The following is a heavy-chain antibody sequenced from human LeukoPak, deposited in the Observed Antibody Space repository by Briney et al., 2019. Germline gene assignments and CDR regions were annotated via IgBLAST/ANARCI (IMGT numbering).Heavy chain of an antibody. CDR3: AKDRRLAAFDY. CDR2: IGPSGTSI. D-gene: IGHD6-25*01. CDR1: GFTFSSYA. J-gene: IGHJ4*02. Sequence: GGSLRLSCAASGFTFSSYAMNWVRQAPGRGLEWVSYIGPSGTSIYYADSVKGRFTISRDNAKNTLYLQMNSLRAEDTAVYYCAKDRRLAAFDYGGQGTLVTVSS. V-gene: IGHV3-48*03.